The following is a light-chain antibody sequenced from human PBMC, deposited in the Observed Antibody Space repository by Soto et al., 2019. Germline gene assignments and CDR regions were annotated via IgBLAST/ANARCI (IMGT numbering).Light chain of an antibody. CDR1: QSISSY. CDR3: QHSYSTPQST. J-gene: IGKJ2*01. V-gene: IGKV1-39*01. Sequence: DIQMTQSPSSLSASVGDRVTITCRASQSISSYLNWYQQKPGKAPKLLLYAASSLQSGVPSRFSGSGSGTDFTLTISSLPPEDFAAYYCQHSYSTPQSTFGQGTKLEIK. CDR2: AAS.